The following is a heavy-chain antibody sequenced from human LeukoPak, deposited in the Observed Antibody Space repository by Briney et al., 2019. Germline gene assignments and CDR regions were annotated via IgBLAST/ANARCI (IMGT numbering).Heavy chain of an antibody. CDR1: GFTFSYYG. V-gene: IGHV3-33*01. Sequence: VGSLRLSCATSGFTFSYYGIHWVRQAPGTGLEWVAVMWSDGIRKYYTDSVKGRFTVSRDTSRNTQYLEMSSLRVEDTAVYYCTRDADTSGHYDIFDIWGQGTMVTVSS. CDR3: TRDADTSGHYDIFDI. CDR2: MWSDGIRK. D-gene: IGHD6-19*01. J-gene: IGHJ3*02.